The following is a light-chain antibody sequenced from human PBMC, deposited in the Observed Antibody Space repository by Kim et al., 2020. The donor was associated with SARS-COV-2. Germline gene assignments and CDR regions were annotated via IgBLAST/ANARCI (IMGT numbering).Light chain of an antibody. CDR2: RDD. V-gene: IGLV3-1*01. Sequence: SVSPGQTASITCSGDDLETKFAYWYQQKPGQSPVLIIYRDDKRPSGIPERFSGSNSGNTATLTITGTQAMDEADYYCQTWDATTGVFGTGTKVTVL. CDR3: QTWDATTGV. J-gene: IGLJ1*01. CDR1: DLETKF.